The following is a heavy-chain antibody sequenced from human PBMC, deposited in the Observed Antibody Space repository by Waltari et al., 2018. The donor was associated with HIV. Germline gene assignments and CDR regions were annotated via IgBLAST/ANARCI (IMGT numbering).Heavy chain of an antibody. Sequence: EVHLVESGGGLVQPGGSLRLSCAASGFTFSSYAMNWVRQAPGKGLEWVSYISSSSSDIYYADSVKGRFTISRDNAKNSLYLQMNSLRDEDTALYHCARGTPPAYWGQGTLVSVSS. CDR1: GFTFSSYA. CDR2: ISSSSSDI. V-gene: IGHV3-48*02. CDR3: ARGTPPAY. J-gene: IGHJ4*02.